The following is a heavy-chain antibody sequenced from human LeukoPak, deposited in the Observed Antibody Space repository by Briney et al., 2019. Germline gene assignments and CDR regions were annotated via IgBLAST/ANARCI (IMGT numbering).Heavy chain of an antibody. CDR3: AKDRYEVAYFDWLGDY. CDR2: IIPIFGTA. V-gene: IGHV1-69*13. D-gene: IGHD3-9*01. J-gene: IGHJ4*02. Sequence: SVKVSCKASGGTFSSYAISWVRQAPGQGLEWMGGIIPIFGTANYAQKFQGRVTITADESTSTAYMELSSLRSEDTAVYYCAKDRYEVAYFDWLGDYWGQGTLVTVSS. CDR1: GGTFSSYA.